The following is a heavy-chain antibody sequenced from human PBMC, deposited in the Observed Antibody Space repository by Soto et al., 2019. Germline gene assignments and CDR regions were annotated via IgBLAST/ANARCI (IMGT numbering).Heavy chain of an antibody. V-gene: IGHV1-8*01. CDR3: ARVSYSSSFVYYYYYGMDV. Sequence: QVQLVQSGAEVKKPGASVKVSCKASGYTFTSYDINWVRQATGQGLEWMGWMNPNSGNTGYAQKFQGRATMTRNTSISTAYMELSSLRSEDTAVYYCARVSYSSSFVYYYYYGMDVWGQGTTVTVSS. CDR2: MNPNSGNT. D-gene: IGHD6-13*01. J-gene: IGHJ6*02. CDR1: GYTFTSYD.